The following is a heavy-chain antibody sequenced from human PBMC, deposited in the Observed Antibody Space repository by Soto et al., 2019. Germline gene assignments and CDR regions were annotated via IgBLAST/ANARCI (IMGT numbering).Heavy chain of an antibody. V-gene: IGHV1-69*12. CDR2: IIPIFGTA. CDR3: ARDHCKFVSTSCYFGDYYYGMDV. CDR1: GGTFSSYA. D-gene: IGHD2-2*01. Sequence: QDQLVQSGAEVKKPGSSVKVSCKASGGTFSSYAISWVRQAPGQGLEWMGGIIPIFGTANYAQKFQGRVTITADESTSTAYMELSSLRSEDTAVYYCARDHCKFVSTSCYFGDYYYGMDVWGQGTTVTVSS. J-gene: IGHJ6*02.